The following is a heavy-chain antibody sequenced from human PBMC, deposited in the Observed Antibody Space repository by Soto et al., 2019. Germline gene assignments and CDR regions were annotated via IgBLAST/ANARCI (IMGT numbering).Heavy chain of an antibody. D-gene: IGHD2-15*01. CDR1: GFTFSPYA. J-gene: IGHJ4*02. CDR2: ISYDGNNK. CDR3: ARARVDTPALDY. Sequence: QVQLVESGGGVVQPGRSLRLSCAASGFTFSPYAMHWVRQAPGKGLEWVAVISYDGNNKNYADSVKGRLAISRDNSRNTLYLQMNSLMAEDTAVYYCARARVDTPALDYWGQGTLVTFSS. V-gene: IGHV3-30*09.